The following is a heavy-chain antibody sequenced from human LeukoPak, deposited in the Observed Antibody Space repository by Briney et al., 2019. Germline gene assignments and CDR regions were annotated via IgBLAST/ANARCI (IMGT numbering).Heavy chain of an antibody. CDR2: INPNSGGT. CDR3: ARGYDFWSGYLSDAFDI. CDR1: GYTFTGYY. V-gene: IGHV1-2*02. Sequence: GASVKVSCKASGYTFTGYYMHWVRQAPGQGLEWMGWINPNSGGTNYAQKFQGRVTMTRDTSISTAYMELRRLRSDDTAVYYCARGYDFWSGYLSDAFDIWGQGTMVTVSS. D-gene: IGHD3-3*01. J-gene: IGHJ3*02.